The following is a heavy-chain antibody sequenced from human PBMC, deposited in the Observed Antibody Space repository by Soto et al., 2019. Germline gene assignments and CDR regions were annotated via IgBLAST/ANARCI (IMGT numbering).Heavy chain of an antibody. CDR2: IYYSGST. Sequence: QVQLQESGPGLVKPSQTLSLTCTVSGGSISSGGYYWSWIRQHPGKGLEWIGYIYYSGSTYYNPSLKSRVTISVDTSKNQFSLKLSSVTAADTAVYYCARGIGPKGGYESPHFDYWGQGSLVTVSS. J-gene: IGHJ4*02. CDR1: GGSISSGGYY. V-gene: IGHV4-31*03. CDR3: ARGIGPKGGYESPHFDY. D-gene: IGHD5-12*01.